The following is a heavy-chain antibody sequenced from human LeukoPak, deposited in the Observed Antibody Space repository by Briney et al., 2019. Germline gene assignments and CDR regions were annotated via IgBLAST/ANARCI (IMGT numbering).Heavy chain of an antibody. CDR2: ISSSSSHI. V-gene: IGHV3-21*01. Sequence: PGGSLRLSCAASGFSFTSYSMNWVRQAPGKGLEWVSSISSSSSHIYYADSVKGRFTISRDNAKSSLYLQMNSLRAEDTAVYYCAKGGYWGQGTLVTVSS. CDR1: GFSFTSYS. J-gene: IGHJ4*02. CDR3: AKGGY.